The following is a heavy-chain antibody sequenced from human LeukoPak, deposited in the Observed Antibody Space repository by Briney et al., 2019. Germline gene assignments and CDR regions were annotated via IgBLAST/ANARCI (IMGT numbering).Heavy chain of an antibody. CDR2: IYYSGST. J-gene: IGHJ6*02. V-gene: IGHV4-31*03. CDR1: GGSISSGGYY. CDR3: ARERLIYGMDV. D-gene: IGHD4-17*01. Sequence: SETLSLTCTVSGGSISSGGYYWSWIRQHPGEGLEWIGYIYYSGSTYYNPSLKSRVTISVDTSKNQFSLKLSSVTAADTAVYYCARERLIYGMDVWGQGTTVTVSS.